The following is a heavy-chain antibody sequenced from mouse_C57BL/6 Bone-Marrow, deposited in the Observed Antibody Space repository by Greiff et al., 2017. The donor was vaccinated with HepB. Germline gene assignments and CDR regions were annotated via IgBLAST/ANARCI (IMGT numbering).Heavy chain of an antibody. CDR1: GYTFTSYW. CDR3: ARKHPYYYAMDY. CDR2: IHPNSGST. V-gene: IGHV1-64*01. Sequence: QVQLQQPGAELVKPGASVKLSCKASGYTFTSYWMHWVKQRPGQGLEWIGMIHPNSGSTNYNEKFKSKATLTVDKSSSTAYMQLSSLTSEDSAVYYCARKHPYYYAMDYWGQGTSVTVSS. J-gene: IGHJ4*01.